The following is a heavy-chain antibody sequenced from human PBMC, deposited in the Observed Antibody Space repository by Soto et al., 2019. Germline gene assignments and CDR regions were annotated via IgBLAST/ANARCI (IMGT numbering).Heavy chain of an antibody. J-gene: IGHJ4*02. CDR2: IWYDGSNK. D-gene: IGHD3-16*01. Sequence: GGSLRLSCAASGFTFSSYGMHWVRQAPGKGLEWVAVIWYDGSNKYYADSVKGRFTISRDNSKNTLYLQMNSLRAEDTAVYYCARERGKLGYFDYWGQGTLVNVSS. CDR1: GFTFSSYG. V-gene: IGHV3-33*01. CDR3: ARERGKLGYFDY.